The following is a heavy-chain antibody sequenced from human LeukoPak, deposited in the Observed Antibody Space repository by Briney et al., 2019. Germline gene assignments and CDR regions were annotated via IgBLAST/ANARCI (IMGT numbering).Heavy chain of an antibody. CDR2: IAWNSGNT. J-gene: IGHJ4*02. CDR3: AKDMNSYGSGSSYNPWGPFDS. Sequence: GRSLRLSCAASGFTFDNYAMLWVRHAPGEGLEGVSGIAWNSGNTVFADSVKGRLTISRDNAENSLSLQMNSLTPEDTAFYFCAKDMNSYGSGSSYNPWGPFDSWGQGTLVTVSS. V-gene: IGHV3-9*01. D-gene: IGHD3-10*01. CDR1: GFTFDNYA.